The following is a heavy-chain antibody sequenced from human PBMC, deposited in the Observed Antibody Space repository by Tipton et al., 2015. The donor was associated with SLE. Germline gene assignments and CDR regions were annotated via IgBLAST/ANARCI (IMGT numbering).Heavy chain of an antibody. V-gene: IGHV4-59*11. J-gene: IGHJ5*02. D-gene: IGHD6-13*01. Sequence: TLSLTCTVSGGSLSYHYWTWIRQPPGKGLEWIGFISHSGTTNYSPSLKSRVTISVDTSKNQFSLKLSSVTAADTAVHYCARVYSSSWSGWFDPWGQGTLVTVSS. CDR1: GGSLSYHY. CDR3: ARVYSSSWSGWFDP. CDR2: ISHSGTT.